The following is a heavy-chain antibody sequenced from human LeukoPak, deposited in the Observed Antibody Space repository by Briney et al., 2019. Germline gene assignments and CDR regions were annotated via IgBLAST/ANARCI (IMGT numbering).Heavy chain of an antibody. Sequence: SETLSLTCTVSGGSISSYYWSWIRQPPGKGLEWIGYIYHSGRTNYSPSLKRRVTISVDTSKNQFSLKLSSVTAADTAVYYCARHAAFAEYQSHLTHFDYWGQGTLVTVSS. V-gene: IGHV4-59*08. CDR1: GGSISSYY. J-gene: IGHJ4*02. CDR2: IYHSGRT. D-gene: IGHD2-2*01. CDR3: ARHAAFAEYQSHLTHFDY.